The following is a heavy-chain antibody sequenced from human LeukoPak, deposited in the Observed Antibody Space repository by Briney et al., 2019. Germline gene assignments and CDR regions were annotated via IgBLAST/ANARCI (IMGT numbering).Heavy chain of an antibody. Sequence: GGSLRLSCAASGFTFSTYRMSWVRQAPGKGLEWVSSISSSSSFRYYPDSVRGRFTISRDNAKNSLYLQMNSLRAEDTAVYYRTRASFGVGGSRYFDYWGQGILVTVSS. CDR3: TRASFGVGGSRYFDY. D-gene: IGHD3-10*01. V-gene: IGHV3-21*01. CDR2: ISSSSSFR. J-gene: IGHJ4*02. CDR1: GFTFSTYR.